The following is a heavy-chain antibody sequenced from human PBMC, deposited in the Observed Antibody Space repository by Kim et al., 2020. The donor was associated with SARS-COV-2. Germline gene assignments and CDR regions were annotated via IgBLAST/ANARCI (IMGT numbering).Heavy chain of an antibody. D-gene: IGHD2-15*01. CDR1: GFTFSNAW. V-gene: IGHV3-15*01. CDR3: TTATRVVAALYYYYGMDV. Sequence: GGSLRLSCAASGFTFSNAWMSWVRQAPGKGLEWVGRIKSKTDGGTTDYAAPVKGRFTISRDDSKNTLYLQMNSLKTEDTAVYYCTTATRVVAALYYYYGMDVWGQGTTVTVSS. J-gene: IGHJ6*02. CDR2: IKSKTDGGTT.